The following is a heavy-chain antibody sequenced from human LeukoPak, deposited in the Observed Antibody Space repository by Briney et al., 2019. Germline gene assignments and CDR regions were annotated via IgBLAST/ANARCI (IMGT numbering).Heavy chain of an antibody. Sequence: SETVSLPCTVSGGSISSYYWSWIRQPPGKGLEWIGYIHYSGSTNYNPSLKSRVTISVDTSKNQFSLKLSSVTAADTAVYYCARTTEGYCRGRSCYSYYYYMDVWDKGTTVTVSS. CDR3: ARTTEGYCRGRSCYSYYYYMDV. J-gene: IGHJ6*03. V-gene: IGHV4-59*01. CDR1: GGSISSYY. D-gene: IGHD2-15*01. CDR2: IHYSGST.